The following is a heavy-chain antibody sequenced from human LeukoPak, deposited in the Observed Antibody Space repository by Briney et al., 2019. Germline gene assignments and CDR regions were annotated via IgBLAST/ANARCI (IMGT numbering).Heavy chain of an antibody. CDR2: INSDGSST. CDR3: ARFNTYYYGSGSYRAFDY. D-gene: IGHD3-10*01. Sequence: GGSLRLSCAASGFTFSSYWMHWVRQAPGKGLVWVSRINSDGSSTSYADSVKGRFTISRDNAKNTPYLQMNSLRAEDTAVYYCARFNTYYYGSGSYRAFDYWGQGTLVTVSS. V-gene: IGHV3-74*01. J-gene: IGHJ4*02. CDR1: GFTFSSYW.